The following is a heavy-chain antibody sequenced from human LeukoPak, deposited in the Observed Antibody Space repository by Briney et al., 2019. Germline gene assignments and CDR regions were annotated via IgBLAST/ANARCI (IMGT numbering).Heavy chain of an antibody. J-gene: IGHJ6*02. CDR2: MNPNSGNT. V-gene: IGHV1-8*02. D-gene: IGHD6-13*01. CDR3: ARWAIQKYSSSWYDYYYGMDV. Sequence: ASVKVSCKASGYTFTSYAMHWVRQATGQGLEWMGWMNPNSGNTGYAQKFQGRVTMTRNTSISTAYMELSSLRSEDTAVYYCARWAIQKYSSSWYDYYYGMDVWGQGTTVTVSS. CDR1: GYTFTSYA.